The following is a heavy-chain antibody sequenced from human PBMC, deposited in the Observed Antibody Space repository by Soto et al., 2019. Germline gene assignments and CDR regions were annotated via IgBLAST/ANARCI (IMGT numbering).Heavy chain of an antibody. CDR3: ARGRIIVAGGFDP. V-gene: IGHV1-8*01. CDR1: GYTFTSYD. D-gene: IGHD6-19*01. CDR2: MNPSTGNT. Sequence: QVQLVQSGAEVKKPGASVKVSCKASGYTFTSYDIIWVRQATGQGLEWMGWMNPSTGNTDSAEKFQGRLTTIRNTSISPVYMELSSLSFEDTAVYYCARGRIIVAGGFDPWGQGTLVTVSS. J-gene: IGHJ5*02.